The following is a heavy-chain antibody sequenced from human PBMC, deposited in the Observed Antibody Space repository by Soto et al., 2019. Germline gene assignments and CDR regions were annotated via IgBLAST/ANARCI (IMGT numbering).Heavy chain of an antibody. CDR3: ARSRIAAARYYYYYGMDV. Sequence: GGSLRLSCAASGFTFSSYSMNWVRQAPGKGLEWVSSISSSSSYIYYADSVKGRFTISRDNAKNSLYLQMNSLRAEDTAVYYCARSRIAAARYYYYYGMDVWGQGTTVTVSS. J-gene: IGHJ6*02. CDR2: ISSSSSYI. V-gene: IGHV3-21*01. D-gene: IGHD6-13*01. CDR1: GFTFSSYS.